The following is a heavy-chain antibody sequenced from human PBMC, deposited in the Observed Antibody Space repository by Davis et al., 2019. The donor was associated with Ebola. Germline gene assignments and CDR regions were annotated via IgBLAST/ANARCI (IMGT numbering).Heavy chain of an antibody. Sequence: GGSLRLSCAASGFTFSSYWMSWVRQAPGKGLEWVGRIRSKANSYATADAASVKGRFTISRDDSKNTAYLQMNSLKTEDTAVYYCTSTAGSVDYWGQGTLVTVSS. D-gene: IGHD1-26*01. CDR2: IRSKANSYAT. J-gene: IGHJ4*02. V-gene: IGHV3-73*01. CDR1: GFTFSSYW. CDR3: TSTAGSVDY.